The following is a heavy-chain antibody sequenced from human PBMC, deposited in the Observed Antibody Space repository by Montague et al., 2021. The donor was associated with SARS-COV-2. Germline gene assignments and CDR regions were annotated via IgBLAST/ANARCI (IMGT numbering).Heavy chain of an antibody. V-gene: IGHV4-31*03. CDR2: IYYSGST. D-gene: IGHD4-23*01. CDR3: ASTYGGNLGYYYYMDV. CDR1: GGSISSGGYY. J-gene: IGHJ6*03. Sequence: TLSLTCTVSGGSISSGGYYWSWIRQHPGKGLEWIGYIYYSGSTYYNPPLKSRVTISVDASKNQFSLKLSSVTAADTAVYYCASTYGGNLGYYYYMDVWGKGTTVTVSS.